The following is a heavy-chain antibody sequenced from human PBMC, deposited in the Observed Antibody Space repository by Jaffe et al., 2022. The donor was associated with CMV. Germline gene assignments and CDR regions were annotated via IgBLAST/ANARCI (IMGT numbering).Heavy chain of an antibody. D-gene: IGHD7-27*01. J-gene: IGHJ6*03. CDR3: AKSMGNTYYYYMDV. V-gene: IGHV4-39*01. CDR2: IYYSGST. CDR1: GGSISSSSYY. Sequence: QLQLQESGPGLVKPSETLSLTCTVSGGSISSSSYYWGWIRQPPGKGLEWIGSIYYSGSTYYNPSLKSRVTISVDTSKNQFSLKLSSVTAADTAVYYCAKSMGNTYYYYMDVWGKGTTVTVSS.